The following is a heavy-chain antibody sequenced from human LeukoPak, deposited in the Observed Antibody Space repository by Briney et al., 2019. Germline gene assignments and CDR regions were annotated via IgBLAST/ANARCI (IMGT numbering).Heavy chain of an antibody. CDR3: GRRSRSTWNYRRGDY. CDR2: IYHSGST. V-gene: IGHV4-38-2*02. D-gene: IGHD1-7*01. J-gene: IGHJ4*02. Sequence: SETLSLTCTVSGYSISSGYYWGWIRQPPGKGLEWIGSIYHSGSTNYNPSLKSRVTISVDTSKNQFSLKLSSVTAADTAVYYCGRRSRSTWNYRRGDYWGQGTLVTVSS. CDR1: GYSISSGYY.